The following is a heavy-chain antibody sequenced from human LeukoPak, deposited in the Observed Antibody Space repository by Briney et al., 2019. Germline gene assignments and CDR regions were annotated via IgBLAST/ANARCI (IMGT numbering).Heavy chain of an antibody. CDR2: IYYSGST. D-gene: IGHD3-10*01. J-gene: IGHJ4*02. CDR1: GGSISSSSYY. Sequence: PSETLSLTCTVSGGSISSSSYYWGWIRQPPGKGLEWIGSIYYSGSTYYNPSLKSRVTISVDTSKNQFSLKLSSVTAADTAVYYCARDRVDHGVDYWGQGTLVTVSS. CDR3: ARDRVDHGVDY. V-gene: IGHV4-39*02.